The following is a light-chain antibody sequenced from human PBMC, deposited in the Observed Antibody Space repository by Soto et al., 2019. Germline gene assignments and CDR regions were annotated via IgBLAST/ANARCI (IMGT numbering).Light chain of an antibody. Sequence: ETVLTQSPGTLSLSPGERATLSCRASQSVSSSYLAWYQQKPGQAPRLLIYDASSRATGIPDRFSGSGSWTDFTLTISRLEPEDFAVYYWQQYVRSPPSWTFGQGTKVEIK. CDR3: QQYVRSPPSWT. J-gene: IGKJ1*01. V-gene: IGKV3-20*01. CDR2: DAS. CDR1: QSVSSSY.